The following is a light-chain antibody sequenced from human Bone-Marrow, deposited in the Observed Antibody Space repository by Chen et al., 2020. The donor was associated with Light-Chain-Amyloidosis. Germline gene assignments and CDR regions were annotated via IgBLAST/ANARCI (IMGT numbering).Light chain of an antibody. CDR2: GEN. CDR1: SLRSYF. CDR3: KSRDSGNYVV. Sequence: SSELTQDPAVSVVLRQTVRITCQGESLRSYFATWYQQKSGEAPVLVLFGENNPASGLPDRCSCSRSGNTASLTITGAQAEDEAVYYCKSRDSGNYVVFGGGTKVTV. J-gene: IGLJ2*01. V-gene: IGLV3-19*01.